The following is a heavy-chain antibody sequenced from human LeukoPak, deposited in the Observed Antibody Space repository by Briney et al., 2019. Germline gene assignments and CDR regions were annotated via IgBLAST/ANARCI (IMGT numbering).Heavy chain of an antibody. V-gene: IGHV4-61*01. CDR2: IYYSGST. D-gene: IGHD3-22*01. J-gene: IGHJ6*02. Sequence: SETLSLTCTVSGGSVSSGSYYWSWIRQPPGKGLEWIGYIYYSGSTNYNPSLKSRVTISVDTSKNQFSLKLSSVTAADTAVYYCARGASGYYYYYYYGMDVWGHGTTVTVSS. CDR3: ARGASGYYYYYYYGMDV. CDR1: GGSVSSGSYY.